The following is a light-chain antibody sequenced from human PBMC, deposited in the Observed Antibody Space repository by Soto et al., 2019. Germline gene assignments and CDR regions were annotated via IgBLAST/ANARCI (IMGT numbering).Light chain of an antibody. CDR3: KQYGSSGK. J-gene: IGKJ1*01. V-gene: IGKV3-20*01. CDR2: GAS. CDR1: QSVSSSY. Sequence: EIVLTQSPGSLSLSPGERATLSWRASQSVSSSYLAWYQQKPGQAPRLLIYGASNRATGIPDRFSGSGSGTDFTLTISRLEPEDFAVYYCKQYGSSGKFGQGTKVAIK.